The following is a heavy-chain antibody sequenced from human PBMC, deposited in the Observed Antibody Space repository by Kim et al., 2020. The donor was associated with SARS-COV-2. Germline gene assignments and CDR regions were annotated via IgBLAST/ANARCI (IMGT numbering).Heavy chain of an antibody. J-gene: IGHJ4*02. CDR1: GYSFTSYW. V-gene: IGHV5-10-1*01. CDR3: ARDTYDYVWGSYRTPAWFDY. CDR2: IDPSDSYT. D-gene: IGHD3-16*02. Sequence: GESLKISCKGSGYSFTSYWISWVRQMPGKGLEWMGRIDPSDSYTNYSPSFQGHVTISADKSISTAYLQWSSLKASDTAMYYCARDTYDYVWGSYRTPAWFDYWGQGTLVTVSS.